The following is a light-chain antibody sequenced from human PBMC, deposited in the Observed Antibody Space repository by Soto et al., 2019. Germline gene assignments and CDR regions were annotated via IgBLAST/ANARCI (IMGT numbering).Light chain of an antibody. Sequence: DIVMTQSPDSLAVSLGERATINCKSSQSVLYSSNNKNYLAWYQQKPGQPTKLLIYWASTRESGVPDRFSGSGSGTEFTLTISSLQAEDVAVYYCQQYYSTPQAFGPGTKVDIK. CDR3: QQYYSTPQA. CDR1: QSVLYSSNNKNY. CDR2: WAS. J-gene: IGKJ3*01. V-gene: IGKV4-1*01.